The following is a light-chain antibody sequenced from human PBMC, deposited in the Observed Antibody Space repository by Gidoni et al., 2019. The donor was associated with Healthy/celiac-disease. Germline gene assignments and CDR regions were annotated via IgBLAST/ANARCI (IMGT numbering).Light chain of an antibody. V-gene: IGKV3-11*01. CDR2: DAS. CDR1: QSVSSY. CDR3: QQRSNWPPIT. J-gene: IGKJ5*01. Sequence: DIVLTQSPATLSSSPGERTTLSCRASQSVSSYLAWYQQKPGPAPRLLIYDASNRATGLPARFSGSGSGTDFTLTISSIEPEDFAVYYCQQRSNWPPITFGQGTRLEIK.